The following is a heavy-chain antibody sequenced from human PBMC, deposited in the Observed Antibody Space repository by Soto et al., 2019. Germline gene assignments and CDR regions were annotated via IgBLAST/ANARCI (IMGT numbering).Heavy chain of an antibody. CDR3: ARRSKGSSTSCYDY. CDR1: GFTFSSYS. Sequence: PGGSLRLSCAASGFTFSSYSMNWVRQAPGKGLEWVSYISSSSTIYYADSVKGRFTISRDNAKNSLYLQMNSLRAEDTAVYYCARRSKGSSTSCYDYWGQGTLVTVSS. V-gene: IGHV3-48*01. CDR2: ISSSSTI. D-gene: IGHD2-2*01. J-gene: IGHJ4*02.